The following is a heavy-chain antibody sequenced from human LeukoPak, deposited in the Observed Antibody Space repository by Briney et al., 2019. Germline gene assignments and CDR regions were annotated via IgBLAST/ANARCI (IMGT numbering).Heavy chain of an antibody. J-gene: IGHJ4*02. D-gene: IGHD6-19*01. CDR3: ARVPGDSSGWYLPDY. CDR1: GGTFISYA. CDR2: IIPIFGTA. V-gene: IGHV1-69*05. Sequence: SVKVSCKASGGTFISYAISWVRQAPGQGLEWMGRIIPIFGTANYAQKFQGRVTITTDESTSTAYMELSSLRSEDTAVYYCARVPGDSSGWYLPDYWGQGTLVTVSS.